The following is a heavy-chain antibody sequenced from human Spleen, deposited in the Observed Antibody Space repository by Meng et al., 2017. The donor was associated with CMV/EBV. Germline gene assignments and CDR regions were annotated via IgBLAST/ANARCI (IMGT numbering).Heavy chain of an antibody. V-gene: IGHV3-74*01. J-gene: IGHJ4*02. Sequence: LRRSCVASGFSLSSYWMHWVRQGPGKGLVWVSRITADGTITSYADSVRGRFTISRDNAKNTLYLHMDSLTAEDTAMYYCARDATLPDYWGQGTLVTVSS. CDR2: ITADGTIT. D-gene: IGHD2-2*01. CDR3: ARDATLPDY. CDR1: GFSLSSYW.